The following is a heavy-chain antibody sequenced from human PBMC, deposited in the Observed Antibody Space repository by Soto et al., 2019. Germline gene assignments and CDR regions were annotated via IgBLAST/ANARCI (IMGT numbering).Heavy chain of an antibody. D-gene: IGHD1-26*01. CDR2: NSYSGST. CDR1: GGSTSSYY. CDR3: ARHGGSYSFDY. V-gene: IGHV4-59*08. J-gene: IGHJ4*02. Sequence: QVQMQESGPGLVKPSETLSLTCTVTGGSTSSYYWSWLRQPPGKGLEWIGYNSYSGSTDYNPPLKSRVTIAVDTYKNQFSLKLSSATAADTAVYYWARHGGSYSFDYRGQGTLVTVSS.